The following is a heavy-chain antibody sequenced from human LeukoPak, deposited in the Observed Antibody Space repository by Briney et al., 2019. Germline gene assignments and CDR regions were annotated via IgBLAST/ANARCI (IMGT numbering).Heavy chain of an antibody. CDR3: ARGNNGVDTATRGIYYNYYYMDV. Sequence: GASVKVSCKASGYTFTGYYMHWVRQAPGQGLEWMGWINPNSGGTNYAQKFQGRVTMTRDTSISTAYMELSRLRSDDTAAYYCARGNNGVDTATRGIYYNYYYMDVWGKGTTVTISS. V-gene: IGHV1-2*02. D-gene: IGHD5-18*01. J-gene: IGHJ6*03. CDR1: GYTFTGYY. CDR2: INPNSGGT.